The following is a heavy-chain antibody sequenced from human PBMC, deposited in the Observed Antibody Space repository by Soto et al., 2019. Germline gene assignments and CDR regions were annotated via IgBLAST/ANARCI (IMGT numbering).Heavy chain of an antibody. J-gene: IGHJ4*02. Sequence: EVQLLESGGGLVQPGRSLRLSCAASGLTFSNYGMKWVRQAPGKGLEWVSGIDGTGDSTYYADSVKGRFTISRDNSKNTLYLQMNSLRAEDTAIYYCAGGLDYWGLGTLVTVSS. CDR3: AGGLDY. V-gene: IGHV3-23*01. CDR1: GLTFSNYG. CDR2: IDGTGDST.